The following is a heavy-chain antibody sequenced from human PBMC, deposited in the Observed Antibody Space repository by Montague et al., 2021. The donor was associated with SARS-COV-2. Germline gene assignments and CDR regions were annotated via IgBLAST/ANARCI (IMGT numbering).Heavy chain of an antibody. Sequence: SETLSLTCTVSGDSISTSYCAWIRQPQGKGLEWICYVYYSGRSSYNSYLKIRGPISVDRSKNQVPLNLRSVTAADTAVYFCVRTDRRYPDTPPLYYYKGMDLWGQGTTVTVSS. CDR3: VRTDRRYPDTPPLYYYKGMDL. J-gene: IGHJ6*02. V-gene: IGHV4-59*01. D-gene: IGHD1-1*01. CDR1: GDSISTSY. CDR2: VYYSGRS.